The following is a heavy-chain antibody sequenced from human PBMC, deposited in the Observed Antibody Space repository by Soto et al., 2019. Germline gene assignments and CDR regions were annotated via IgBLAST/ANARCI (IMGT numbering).Heavy chain of an antibody. CDR2: ISAYNGNT. CDR1: GYTFTSYG. V-gene: IGHV1-18*01. CDR3: ARDNPPFDP. J-gene: IGHJ5*02. Sequence: QVQLVQSGAEVKKPGASVKVSCKASGYTFTSYGISWVRQAPGQGLEWMGWISAYNGNTKYAQKVQVRVTMTTDTSTNTAYMELRSRRSDDTAVYYCARDNPPFDPWGQGTLVTVSS.